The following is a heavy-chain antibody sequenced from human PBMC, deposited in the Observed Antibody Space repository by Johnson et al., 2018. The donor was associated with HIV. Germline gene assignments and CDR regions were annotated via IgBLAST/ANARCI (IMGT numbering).Heavy chain of an antibody. CDR2: ISGSGGGT. J-gene: IGHJ3*02. Sequence: VHLIESGGGLLQPGESLRLSYTASRFTFRSYAMSWVRQAPGKGLEWVSGISGSGGGTYYADSVKGRFTISRDNSKNTLYLQMNSLRAEDTAVYYCARDRSTPQPYYYDSSGYRGYSAFDIWGQGTMVTVSS. CDR1: RFTFRSYA. V-gene: IGHV3-23*01. CDR3: ARDRSTPQPYYYDSSGYRGYSAFDI. D-gene: IGHD3-22*01.